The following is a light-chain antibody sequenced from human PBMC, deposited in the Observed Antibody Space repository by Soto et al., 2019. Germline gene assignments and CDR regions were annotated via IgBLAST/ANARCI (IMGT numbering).Light chain of an antibody. J-gene: IGKJ4*01. CDR1: QGISSY. CDR2: AAS. Sequence: AIRMTQSPSSFSASTGDRVTITCRASQGISSYLAWYQQKPGKAPKLLIYAASTLQSGLPSRFSGSGSGTDFTLTISCLQSEDFATYYWQQYYSYPLTFGGGTKVEIK. V-gene: IGKV1-8*01. CDR3: QQYYSYPLT.